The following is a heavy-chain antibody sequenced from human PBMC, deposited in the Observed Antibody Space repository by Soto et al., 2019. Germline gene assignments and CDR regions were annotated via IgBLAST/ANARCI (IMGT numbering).Heavy chain of an antibody. V-gene: IGHV2-70*01. D-gene: IGHD5-18*01. CDR2: IDWDDDK. CDR1: GFSLSTSGMC. J-gene: IGHJ4*02. Sequence: SGPTLVNPTQTPTLTCTFSGFSLSTSGMCVGWIRQPPGKALEWLALIDWDDDKYYSTSLKTRLTISKDTSKNQVVLTMTNMDPVDTATYYCARSWIQLWLWDYWGQGTLVTVSS. CDR3: ARSWIQLWLWDY.